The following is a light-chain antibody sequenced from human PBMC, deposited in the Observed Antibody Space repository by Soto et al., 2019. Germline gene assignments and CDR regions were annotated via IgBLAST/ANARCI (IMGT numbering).Light chain of an antibody. Sequence: EVVLTQSPGTLSLSPGERATLSCRASRNINGNYLGWYQLKRGQAPRLLIYGTSTRATGIPDRFSGSGSGTDFTLTISRLEPEDFAVYYCQQRSNWPPAFGPGTKVDIK. CDR1: RNINGNY. J-gene: IGKJ3*01. V-gene: IGKV3D-20*02. CDR2: GTS. CDR3: QQRSNWPPA.